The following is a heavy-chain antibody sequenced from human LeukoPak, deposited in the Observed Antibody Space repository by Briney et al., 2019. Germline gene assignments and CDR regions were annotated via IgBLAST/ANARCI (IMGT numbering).Heavy chain of an antibody. D-gene: IGHD3-22*01. Sequence: PGGSLRLSCAASGFTFSDYYMSWIRQAPGKGLEWVSYISSSGSTIYYADSVKGRFSISRDNSKRTVDLQMNSLKTEDTAVYYCTTNPYDKSGYHIWGQGTMVTVSS. CDR3: TTNPYDKSGYHI. CDR1: GFTFSDYY. V-gene: IGHV3-11*01. J-gene: IGHJ3*02. CDR2: ISSSGSTI.